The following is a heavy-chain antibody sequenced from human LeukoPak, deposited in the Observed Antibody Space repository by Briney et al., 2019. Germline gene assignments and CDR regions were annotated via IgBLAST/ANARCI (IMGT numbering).Heavy chain of an antibody. CDR1: GGSISSYY. CDR3: ARGIRYYYDSSGYYKRYYFDY. CDR2: IYYSGST. Sequence: PSETLSLTCTVSGGSISSYYWSWIRQPPGKGLEWIGYIYYSGSTNYNPSLKSRVTISVDTSKNQFSLKLSSVTAADTAVYYCARGIRYYYDSSGYYKRYYFDYWGQGTLVTVSS. D-gene: IGHD3-22*01. V-gene: IGHV4-59*12. J-gene: IGHJ4*02.